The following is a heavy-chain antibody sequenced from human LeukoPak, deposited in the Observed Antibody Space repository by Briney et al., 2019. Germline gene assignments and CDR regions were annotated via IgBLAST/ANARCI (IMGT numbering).Heavy chain of an antibody. CDR3: ARVVAIAAAGTDYFDY. V-gene: IGHV4-34*01. CDR2: INLSGST. D-gene: IGHD6-13*01. J-gene: IGHJ4*02. Sequence: PSETLSLTCAVYGGSFSGYYWSWIRQPPGKGLEWIGEINLSGSTNYNPSLKSRVTISVDTSENQFSLKLSSVTAADTAVYYCARVVAIAAAGTDYFDYWGQGTLVTVSS. CDR1: GGSFSGYY.